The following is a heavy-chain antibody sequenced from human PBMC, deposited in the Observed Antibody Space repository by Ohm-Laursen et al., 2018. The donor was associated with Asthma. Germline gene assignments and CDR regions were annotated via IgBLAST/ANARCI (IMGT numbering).Heavy chain of an antibody. CDR3: ARDLDY. V-gene: IGHV3-11*01. CDR2: TSGTGSVI. J-gene: IGHJ4*02. CDR1: GFTFDDYA. Sequence: SLRLSCAASGFTFDDYAMHWVRQAPGKGLEWVSYTSGTGSVIYYADSVKGRFTISWDDAKNSLYLQMNSLRVDDTAVYYCARDLDYWGQGTLVTVSS.